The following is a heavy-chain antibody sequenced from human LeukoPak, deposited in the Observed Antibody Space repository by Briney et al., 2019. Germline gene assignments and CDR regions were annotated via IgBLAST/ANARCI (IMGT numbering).Heavy chain of an antibody. J-gene: IGHJ3*02. CDR3: ARSQDIVLVPAAMGAFDI. V-gene: IGHV3-21*01. Sequence: GSLRLSCAASGFTFSNYNMNWVRQAPGKGLELISSSTITSSYRYYADSVRGRFTISRDNAKNSLYLQMNSLRAEDTAVYYCARSQDIVLVPAAMGAFDIWGQGTMVTVSS. D-gene: IGHD2-2*01. CDR2: STITSSYR. CDR1: GFTFSNYN.